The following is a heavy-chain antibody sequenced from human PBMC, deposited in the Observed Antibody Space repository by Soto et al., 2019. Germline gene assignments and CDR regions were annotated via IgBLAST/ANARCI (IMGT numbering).Heavy chain of an antibody. CDR1: GYSFTSYW. CDR3: ARLYYYDSSGYHAFDI. Sequence: GESLKISCKGSGYSFTSYWIGWVRQMPGKGLEWMGIIYPGDSDTRYSPSFQGQVTISADKSISTAYLQWSSLKASDTAMYYCARLYYYDSSGYHAFDIWGQGTMVTVSS. J-gene: IGHJ3*02. D-gene: IGHD3-22*01. CDR2: IYPGDSDT. V-gene: IGHV5-51*01.